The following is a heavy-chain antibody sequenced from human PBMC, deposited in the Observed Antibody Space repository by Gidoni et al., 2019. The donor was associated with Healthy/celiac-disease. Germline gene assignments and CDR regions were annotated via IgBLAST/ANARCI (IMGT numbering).Heavy chain of an antibody. CDR3: ARGRNGELGITMIVVVFDY. J-gene: IGHJ4*02. D-gene: IGHD3-22*01. V-gene: IGHV4-34*01. CDR2: INHSGST. CDR1: GGSFSGYY. Sequence: QVQLQQWGAGLLKPSETLSLTCAVYGGSFSGYYWSWIRQPPGKGLEWIGEINHSGSTNYNPSLKSRVTISVDTSKNQFSLKLSSVTAADTAVYYCARGRNGELGITMIVVVFDYWGQGTLVTVSS.